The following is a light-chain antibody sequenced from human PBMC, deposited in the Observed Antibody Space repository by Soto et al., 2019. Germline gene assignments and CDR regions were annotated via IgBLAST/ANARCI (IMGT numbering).Light chain of an antibody. J-gene: IGKJ1*01. CDR2: TAS. CDR1: QSISTW. CDR3: QQHNSYPRT. Sequence: DLQMTQSPSTLSASVGDRVTITCRASQSISTWLAWYQQKPGKAPKLLIYTASNLERGVPSRFSGSGSGTEFTLTISSLQPDDFATYYCQQHNSYPRTFGQGTKVEMK. V-gene: IGKV1-5*03.